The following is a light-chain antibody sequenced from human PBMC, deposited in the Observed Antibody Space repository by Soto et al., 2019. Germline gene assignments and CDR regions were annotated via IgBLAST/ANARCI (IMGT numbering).Light chain of an antibody. J-gene: IGKJ5*01. CDR2: AAS. V-gene: IGKV1-5*01. CDR3: QQRSNWPSIT. CDR1: QSISSW. Sequence: DIQMTQSPSTLSASVGDRVTITCRASQSISSWLAWYQQKPGKAPKLLIYAASSLQSGVPSRFSGSGSGTDFTLTISSLEPEDFAVYYCQQRSNWPSITFGQGTRLEIK.